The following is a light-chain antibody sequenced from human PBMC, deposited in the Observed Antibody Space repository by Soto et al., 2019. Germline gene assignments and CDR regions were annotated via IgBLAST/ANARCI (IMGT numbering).Light chain of an antibody. V-gene: IGKV3-20*01. CDR2: GAS. J-gene: IGKJ1*01. CDR1: QSFTNSY. Sequence: EIVMTQSPGTLSLSPGERATLSCRASQSFTNSYVAWFQQKPGQAPRLLVFGASTRATGITDRFSGSGSGRDFTLTISRLEPEDFAVYYCQQYASTPWTFGQGTKVEIK. CDR3: QQYASTPWT.